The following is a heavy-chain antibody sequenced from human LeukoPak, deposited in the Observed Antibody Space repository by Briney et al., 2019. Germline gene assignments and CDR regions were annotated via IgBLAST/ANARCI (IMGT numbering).Heavy chain of an antibody. D-gene: IGHD4-17*01. CDR2: ISSSGSTI. V-gene: IGHV3-48*03. CDR3: AEIYGFFDY. Sequence: PGGSLRLSCAASGFTFSSYAMNWVRQAPGKGLEWVSYISSSGSTIYYADSVKGRFIISRDNAKNSLYLQMNSLRAEDTAVYYCAEIYGFFDYWGQGTLVTVSS. J-gene: IGHJ4*02. CDR1: GFTFSSYA.